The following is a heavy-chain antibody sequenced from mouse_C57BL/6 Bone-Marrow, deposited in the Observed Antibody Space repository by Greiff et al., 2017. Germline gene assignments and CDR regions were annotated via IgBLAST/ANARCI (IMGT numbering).Heavy chain of an antibody. CDR2: INPNNGGT. D-gene: IGHD1-1*01. CDR1: GYTFTDYY. V-gene: IGHV1-26*01. J-gene: IGHJ1*03. Sequence: VQLQQSGPELVKPGASVKISCKASGYTFTDYYMNWVKQSHGKSLEWIGDINPNNGGTSYNQKFKGKATLTVDKSSSTTYMELRSLTSEDSAVYYCSSTVVNWYFDVWDTGTTVTVSS. CDR3: SSTVVNWYFDV.